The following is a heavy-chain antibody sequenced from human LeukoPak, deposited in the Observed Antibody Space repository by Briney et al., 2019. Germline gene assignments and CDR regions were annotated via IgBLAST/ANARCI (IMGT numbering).Heavy chain of an antibody. CDR1: GFTFSGSA. CDR2: IRSKANSYAT. Sequence: GGSLRLSCAASGFTFSGSAMHWVRQASGKGLEWVGRIRSKANSYATAYAASVKGRFTISRDDSKNTAYLQMNSLKTEDTAVYYCTRLPGAFDIWGQGTMVTVSS. J-gene: IGHJ3*02. V-gene: IGHV3-73*01. CDR3: TRLPGAFDI.